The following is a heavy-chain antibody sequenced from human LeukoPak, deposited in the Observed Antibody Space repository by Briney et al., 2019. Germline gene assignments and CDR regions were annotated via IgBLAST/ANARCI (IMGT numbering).Heavy chain of an antibody. CDR1: GGSISSSSSY. Sequence: PSETLSLTCTVSGGSISSSSSYWGWIRQPPGKGLEWIGHIFHSGRTSYNPSLMSRVTISVDTSKNQFSLKLSPVTAADTAVYYCASSGSYYCFDYWGQGTLVTVSS. CDR2: IFHSGRT. J-gene: IGHJ4*02. V-gene: IGHV4-39*01. D-gene: IGHD1-26*01. CDR3: ASSGSYYCFDY.